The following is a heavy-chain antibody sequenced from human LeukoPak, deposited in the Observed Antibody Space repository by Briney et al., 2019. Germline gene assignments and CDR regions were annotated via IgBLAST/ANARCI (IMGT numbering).Heavy chain of an antibody. Sequence: GAAVKVSCKASGCTFSSYAISWVRQAPGQGLELMGGIIPIFGTANYAQKFQGRVTITADESTSTAYMELSSLRSEDTAVYYCARVGQQQEFDYWGQGTLVTVSS. CDR1: GCTFSSYA. J-gene: IGHJ4*02. D-gene: IGHD6-13*01. V-gene: IGHV1-69*13. CDR3: ARVGQQQEFDY. CDR2: IIPIFGTA.